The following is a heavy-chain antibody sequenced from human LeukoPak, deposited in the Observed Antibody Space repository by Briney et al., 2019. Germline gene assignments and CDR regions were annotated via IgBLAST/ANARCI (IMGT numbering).Heavy chain of an antibody. CDR3: ARVSVSVWYDY. CDR1: GFAFSGYA. CDR2: ITNDGGTT. D-gene: IGHD6-19*01. Sequence: GGSLRLSCAASGFAFSGYAMHWVRQAPGKGLEYISAITNDGGTTYCANSVRGRFTISRDNSKNTLYLQMGSLRAEDMAVYFCARVSVSVWYDYWGQGTLVTVSS. V-gene: IGHV3-64*01. J-gene: IGHJ4*02.